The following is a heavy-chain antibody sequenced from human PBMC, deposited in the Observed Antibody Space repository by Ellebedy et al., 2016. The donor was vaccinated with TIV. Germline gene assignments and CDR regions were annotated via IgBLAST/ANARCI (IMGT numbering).Heavy chain of an antibody. CDR2: ISGSRSTL. CDR1: GFIFSSYS. CDR3: ARSANFDY. Sequence: PGGSLRLSCAASGFIFSSYSMNWVLQAPGKGLEWISYISGSRSTLYYAYSVKVRFTTSRDNSDNSLYLQMNILIAEDTAVYYCARSANFDYWGQGTMVTVSS. V-gene: IGHV3-48*04. J-gene: IGHJ4*02.